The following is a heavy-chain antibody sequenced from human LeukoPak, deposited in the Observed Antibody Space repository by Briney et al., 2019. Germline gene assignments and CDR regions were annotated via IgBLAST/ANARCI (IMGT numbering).Heavy chain of an antibody. J-gene: IGHJ4*02. CDR3: ARGGGGTGGFFDY. CDR1: GYTFTSYG. Sequence: GASVKVSCKASGYTFTSYGITWVRQAPGQGLEWMGGIIPIFGTANYAQKFQGRVTITTDESTSTAYMELSSLRSEDTAVYYCARGGGGTGGFFDYWGQGTLVTVSS. CDR2: IIPIFGTA. D-gene: IGHD3-16*01. V-gene: IGHV1-69*05.